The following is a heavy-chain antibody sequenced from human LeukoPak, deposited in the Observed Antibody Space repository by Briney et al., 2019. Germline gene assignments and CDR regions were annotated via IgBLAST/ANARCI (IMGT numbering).Heavy chain of an antibody. Sequence: PGGSLRLSCAASGFSFDAYTMHWVRQAPGKGLEYVSAISSNGGSTYYANSVRGRFTISRDNSKNTLFVQMGSLRAEDMAVYYCGKDDGRNYYYYMDVWGKGTTVTVSS. CDR1: GFSFDAYT. CDR2: ISSNGGST. J-gene: IGHJ6*03. V-gene: IGHV3-64*01. CDR3: GKDDGRNYYYYMDV. D-gene: IGHD1-1*01.